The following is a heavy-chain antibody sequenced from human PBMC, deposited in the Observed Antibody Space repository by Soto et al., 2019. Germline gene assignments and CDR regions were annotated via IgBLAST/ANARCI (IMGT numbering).Heavy chain of an antibody. CDR2: IYYSGST. D-gene: IGHD3-22*01. V-gene: IGHV4-59*01. Sequence: SETLSLTCTVSGGSISSYYWSWIRQPPGKGLEWIGYIYYSGSTNYNPSLKSRVTISVDTSKNQFSLKLSSVTAADTAVYYCARDTARDYYDSSGYLGTTMPHYYYYGMDVWGQGTTVTVSS. CDR1: GGSISSYY. J-gene: IGHJ6*02. CDR3: ARDTARDYYDSSGYLGTTMPHYYYYGMDV.